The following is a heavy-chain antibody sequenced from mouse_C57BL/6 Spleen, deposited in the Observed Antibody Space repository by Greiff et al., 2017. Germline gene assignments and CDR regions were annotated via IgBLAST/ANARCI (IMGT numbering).Heavy chain of an antibody. CDR3: TTGATGYAMDY. V-gene: IGHV14-4*01. J-gene: IGHJ4*01. D-gene: IGHD3-1*01. Sequence: VQLKQSGAELVRPGASVKLSCTASGFNIKDDYMHWVKQRPEQGLEWIGWIDPENGDTEYASKVQGKATITADTSSNTAYLQLSSLTSEDTAVYYCTTGATGYAMDYWGQGTSVTVSS. CDR1: GFNIKDDY. CDR2: IDPENGDT.